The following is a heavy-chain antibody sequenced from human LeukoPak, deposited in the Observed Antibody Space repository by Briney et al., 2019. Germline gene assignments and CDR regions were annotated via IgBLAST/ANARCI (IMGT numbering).Heavy chain of an antibody. CDR2: ISDSGGRT. Sequence: GGSLRLSCAVSGITLSNYGMSRVRQAPGKGLEWVAGISDSGGRTNYADSVKGRFTISRDNPKNTLYLQMNSLRAEDTAVYFCAKRGVVIRVILVGFHKEAYYFDSWGQEALVTVSS. CDR1: GITLSNYG. D-gene: IGHD3-22*01. CDR3: AKRGVVIRVILVGFHKEAYYFDS. J-gene: IGHJ4*02. V-gene: IGHV3-23*01.